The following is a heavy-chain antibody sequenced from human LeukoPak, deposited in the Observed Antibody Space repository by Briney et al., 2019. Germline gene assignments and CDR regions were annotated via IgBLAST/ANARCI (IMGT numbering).Heavy chain of an antibody. CDR3: ARDFVEFDY. CDR1: GFTFDNYA. J-gene: IGHJ4*02. CDR2: ISSSGSST. D-gene: IGHD6-6*01. Sequence: GGSLRLSCAASGFTFDNYAMSWVRQAPGKGLEWVSGISSSGSSTYYVDSVKGRFSISRDNSKNTLYLQMNSLRAEDTAVYYCARDFVEFDYWGQGTLVTVSS. V-gene: IGHV3-23*01.